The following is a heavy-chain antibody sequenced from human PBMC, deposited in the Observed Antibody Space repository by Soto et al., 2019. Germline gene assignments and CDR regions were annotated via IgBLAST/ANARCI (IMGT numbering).Heavy chain of an antibody. V-gene: IGHV3-74*01. D-gene: IGHD1-20*01. J-gene: IGHJ4*02. Sequence: EVQLVESGGGLVQPGGSLRLSCAASGFIFSDYYMHWVRQGPGKGLVWVSRISGDGGRTYYADSVKGRFTISRDNAKSTLYLQMSSLRGDDTAVYYCVRDFMTMSGINWGQGTLVAVSS. CDR3: VRDFMTMSGIN. CDR1: GFIFSDYY. CDR2: ISGDGGRT.